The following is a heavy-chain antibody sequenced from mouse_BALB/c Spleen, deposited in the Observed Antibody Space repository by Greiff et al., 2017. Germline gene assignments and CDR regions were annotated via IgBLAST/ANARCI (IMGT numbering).Heavy chain of an antibody. CDR1: GFSLTSYG. D-gene: IGHD2-4*01. Sequence: VKVVESGPGLVAPSQSLSITCTVSGFSLTSYGVHWVRQPPGKGLEWLGVIWAGGSTNYNSALMSRLSISKDNSKSQVFLKMNSLQTDDTAMYYCARDPDDYNYAMDYWGQGTSVTVSS. CDR3: ARDPDDYNYAMDY. V-gene: IGHV2-9*02. CDR2: IWAGGST. J-gene: IGHJ4*01.